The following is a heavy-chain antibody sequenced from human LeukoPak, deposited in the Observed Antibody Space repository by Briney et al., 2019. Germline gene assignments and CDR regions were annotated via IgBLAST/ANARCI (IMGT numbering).Heavy chain of an antibody. V-gene: IGHV3-23*01. D-gene: IGHD3-22*01. J-gene: IGHJ4*02. CDR3: AKGYYYESSAYYPLDY. Sequence: SGGSLRLSCAASGFTFNSYAISWVRQAPGKELEWVSAISGSGGSTYYADSVKGRFTISRDNSKNTLYLQMNSLRAEDTAVYYCAKGYYYESSAYYPLDYWGQGTLVTVSS. CDR2: ISGSGGST. CDR1: GFTFNSYA.